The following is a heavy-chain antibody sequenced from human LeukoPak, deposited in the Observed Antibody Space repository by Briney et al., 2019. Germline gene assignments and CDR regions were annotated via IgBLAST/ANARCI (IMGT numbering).Heavy chain of an antibody. V-gene: IGHV4-59*12. CDR3: ARSQYDSSGYYILF. J-gene: IGHJ4*02. CDR1: GGSISSYY. Sequence: SETLSLTCTVSGGSISSYYWSWIRQPPGKGLEWIGYIYYSGSTNYNPSLKSRVTISVDKSKNQFSLKLSSVTAADTAVYYCARSQYDSSGYYILFWGQGTLVTVSS. CDR2: IYYSGST. D-gene: IGHD3-22*01.